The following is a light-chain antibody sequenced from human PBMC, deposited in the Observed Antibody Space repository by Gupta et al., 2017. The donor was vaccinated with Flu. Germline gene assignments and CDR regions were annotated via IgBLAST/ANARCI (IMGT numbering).Light chain of an antibody. CDR3: GGWDDSLNGPV. Sequence: QSVLTQPPSVSGAPGQRVTITRSGSISNIGSNTVNWYQQVPGTAPKVLIYSNNQRPSGVPDRFSGSRSGTSAFLAISGLQSEDEADYYCGGWDDSLNGPVFGGGTKLTVL. CDR2: SNN. V-gene: IGLV1-44*01. J-gene: IGLJ2*01. CDR1: ISNIGSNT.